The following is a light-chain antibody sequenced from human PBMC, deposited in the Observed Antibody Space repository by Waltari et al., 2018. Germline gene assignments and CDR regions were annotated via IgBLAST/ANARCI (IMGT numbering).Light chain of an antibody. Sequence: DIVMTQSPDSLAVSVGERATINCKSSQSVLYTSTNKNYLAWYQQKPGQPPKLLFYWASTRESGVPDRFSGSGYGTDFTLTISGLQAEDVAVYYCQQYYSPPWTFGQGTQVEIK. CDR2: WAS. CDR3: QQYYSPPWT. CDR1: QSVLYTSTNKNY. V-gene: IGKV4-1*01. J-gene: IGKJ1*01.